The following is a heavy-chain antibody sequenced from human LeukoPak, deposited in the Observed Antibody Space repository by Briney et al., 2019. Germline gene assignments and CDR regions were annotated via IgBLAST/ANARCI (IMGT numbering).Heavy chain of an antibody. V-gene: IGHV3-23*01. CDR3: AKGEIKLRLLEWYPSGAFDI. CDR1: GFTFSSYA. CDR2: ISGSGGST. J-gene: IGHJ3*02. Sequence: GGSLRLSCAASGFTFSSYAMSWVRQAPGKGLEWVSAISGSGGSTYYADSVKGRFTISRDNSKNTLYLQMSSLRAEDTAVYYCAKGEIKLRLLEWYPSGAFDIWGQGTMVTVSS. D-gene: IGHD3-3*01.